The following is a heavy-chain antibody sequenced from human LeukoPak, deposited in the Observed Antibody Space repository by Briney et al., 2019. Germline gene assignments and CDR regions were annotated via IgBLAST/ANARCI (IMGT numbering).Heavy chain of an antibody. CDR1: GFSLSTSGMC. CDR3: ARTPYCGGDCYVDY. D-gene: IGHD2-21*02. CDR2: IDWDDDK. V-gene: IGHV2-70*17. Sequence: SGPALVKPTQTLTLTCTFSGFSLSTSGMCVSWIRQPPGKALEWLARIDWDDDKFYSTSLKTRLTISKDTSKNQVVLTMTNMDPVDTATYYCARTPYCGGDCYVDYWGQGTLVTVSS. J-gene: IGHJ4*02.